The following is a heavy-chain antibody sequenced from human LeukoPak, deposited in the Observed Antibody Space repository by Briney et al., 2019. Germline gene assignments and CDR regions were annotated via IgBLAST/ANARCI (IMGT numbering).Heavy chain of an antibody. CDR2: IFYSGST. CDR3: AREGYCSGGSCHNWFDP. V-gene: IGHV4-39*07. J-gene: IGHJ5*02. D-gene: IGHD2-15*01. CDR1: GGSISSGSYY. Sequence: SETLSLTCTVSGGSISSGSYYWGWFRQPPGKGLEWIGSIFYSGSTYYNPSLKSRVTLAVDTSKNQFSLKLSSVTAADTAVYYCAREGYCSGGSCHNWFDPWGQGTLVTVSS.